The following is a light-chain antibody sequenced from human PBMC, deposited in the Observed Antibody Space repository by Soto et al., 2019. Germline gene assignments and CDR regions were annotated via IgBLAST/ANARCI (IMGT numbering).Light chain of an antibody. CDR3: SSYTGSRTYVV. J-gene: IGLJ2*01. Sequence: QSALTQPPSVSGSPGQSITISCSGTSSDVGDYNYVSWYQLFPGKAPKLLIYEVSNRPSGVSNRFSGSKSANTASLTISGLQAEDEADYYCSSYTGSRTYVVFGGGTKLTVL. V-gene: IGLV2-14*01. CDR1: SSDVGDYNY. CDR2: EVS.